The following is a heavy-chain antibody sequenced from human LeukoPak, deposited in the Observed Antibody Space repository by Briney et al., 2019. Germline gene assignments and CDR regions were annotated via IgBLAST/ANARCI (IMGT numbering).Heavy chain of an antibody. J-gene: IGHJ4*02. Sequence: PGGSLRLSCAASGFTFNTYSLDWVRQAPGKGLEWVSSISHNSNYIYYADSVKGRFTVSRDNAKNSLFLQMNSLRAEDTAVYYCARGHWELVYWGQGTLVTVSS. D-gene: IGHD2-8*01. CDR2: ISHNSNYI. CDR1: GFTFNTYS. V-gene: IGHV3-21*04. CDR3: ARGHWELVY.